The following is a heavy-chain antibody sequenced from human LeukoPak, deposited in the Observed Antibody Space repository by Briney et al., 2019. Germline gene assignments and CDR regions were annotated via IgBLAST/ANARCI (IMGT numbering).Heavy chain of an antibody. J-gene: IGHJ6*02. CDR3: AREGGYCSSTSCYWDYYGMDV. CDR1: GFTFSAYS. D-gene: IGHD2-2*01. CDR2: ISSRSFTI. Sequence: GGSLRLSCAASGFTFSAYSMNWVRQAPGKGLDWVSYISSRSFTIYYADSVKGRFTISRDSSKNTLYLQMNSLRAEDTAVYYCAREGGYCSSTSCYWDYYGMDVWGQGTTVTVSS. V-gene: IGHV3-48*01.